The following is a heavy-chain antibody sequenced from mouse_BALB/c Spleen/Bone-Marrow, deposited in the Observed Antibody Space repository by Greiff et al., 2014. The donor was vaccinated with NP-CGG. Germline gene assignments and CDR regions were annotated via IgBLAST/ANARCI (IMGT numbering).Heavy chain of an antibody. CDR3: TREGIYFGYDVPMDY. Sequence: VQLQQSGAELVRPGASVTLSCKASGYKFTDYEMHWVKQTPVHGLEWIGSIDPETGGTAYNQNFKGKAPLTADRSSTTAYMELRSLTSEDSAVYYCTREGIYFGYDVPMDYWGQGTSVTVSS. D-gene: IGHD2-2*01. J-gene: IGHJ4*01. CDR1: GYKFTDYE. CDR2: IDPETGGT. V-gene: IGHV1-15*01.